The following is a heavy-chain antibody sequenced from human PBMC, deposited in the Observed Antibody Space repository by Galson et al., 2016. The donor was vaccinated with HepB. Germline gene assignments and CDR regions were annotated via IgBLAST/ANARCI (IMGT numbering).Heavy chain of an antibody. CDR1: GFTFSTYS. J-gene: IGHJ3*02. D-gene: IGHD6-19*01. Sequence: SLRLSCAASGFTFSTYSMNWVRQAPGKGLEWVSYISSSSSIIYYADSVKGRFTVSRDNAKNSLYLQMNSLRAEDAAVYYCAKISLVGYNSGWGGSFDIWGRGTMVTVSS. CDR3: AKISLVGYNSGWGGSFDI. V-gene: IGHV3-48*01. CDR2: ISSSSSII.